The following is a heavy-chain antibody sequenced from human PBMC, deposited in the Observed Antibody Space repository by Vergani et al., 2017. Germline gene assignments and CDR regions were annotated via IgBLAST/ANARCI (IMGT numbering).Heavy chain of an antibody. Sequence: QVQLVQSGAEVKKPGASVKVSCKASGYTFTSYALHWVRQAPGQRLEWMGWINAGNGNTKYSQKFQGRVTITRDHSASTAYMELSSLRAEDTAVYYCARTYGGNSGGDYWGQGTLVTVSS. CDR2: INAGNGNT. V-gene: IGHV1-3*01. J-gene: IGHJ4*02. D-gene: IGHD4-23*01. CDR1: GYTFTSYA. CDR3: ARTYGGNSGGDY.